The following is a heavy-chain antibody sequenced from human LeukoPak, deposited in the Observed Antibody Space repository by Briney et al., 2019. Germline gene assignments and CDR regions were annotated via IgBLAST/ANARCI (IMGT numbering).Heavy chain of an antibody. CDR3: ARVLTYYYDSSGLKGFDY. CDR1: GYTFTSYA. Sequence: ASVKVSCKASGYTFTSYAMNWVRQAPGQGLEWMGWINTNTGNPTYAQGFTGRFVFSLDTSVSTAYLQISSLKAEDTAVYYCARVLTYYYDSSGLKGFDYWGQGTLVTVSP. J-gene: IGHJ4*02. V-gene: IGHV7-4-1*02. CDR2: INTNTGNP. D-gene: IGHD3-22*01.